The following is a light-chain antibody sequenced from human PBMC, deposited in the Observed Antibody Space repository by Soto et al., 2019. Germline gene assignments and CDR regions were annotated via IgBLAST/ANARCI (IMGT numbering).Light chain of an antibody. Sequence: EIVLTHSPATLSLSPGESATLSCRATRSVSSYLAWYQQKPGQAPRLLIHDASNRATGIPARFSGSGSGTDFTLTISSLEPEDFAVYYCQQRSNFGQGTRLEIK. V-gene: IGKV3-11*01. CDR1: RSVSSY. CDR2: DAS. J-gene: IGKJ5*01. CDR3: QQRSN.